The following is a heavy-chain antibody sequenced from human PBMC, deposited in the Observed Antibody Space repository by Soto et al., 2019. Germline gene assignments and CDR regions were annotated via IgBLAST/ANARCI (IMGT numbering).Heavy chain of an antibody. CDR3: AREGGIAVAGTENDY. J-gene: IGHJ4*02. D-gene: IGHD6-19*01. CDR1: GFTFSSYA. CDR2: ISYEGSNK. V-gene: IGHV3-30-3*01. Sequence: QVQLVESGGGVVQPGRSLRLSCAASGFTFSSYAMHWVRQAPGKGLELVAVISYEGSNKYYADSVKGRFTIYRDNSKNTLYLQMNSLRAEDTAVYYGAREGGIAVAGTENDYWGQGTLVTVSS.